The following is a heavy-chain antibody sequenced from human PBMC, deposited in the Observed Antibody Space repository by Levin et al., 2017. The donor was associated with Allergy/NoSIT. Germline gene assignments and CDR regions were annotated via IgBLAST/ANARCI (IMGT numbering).Heavy chain of an antibody. Sequence: PGGSLRLSCEGSGFTFRDYQMAWIRQAPGKGLEWVSFISTTGTSKNYADSLKGRLTISRDNAKSSVYLQVNSLRAEDTAVYYCVRQNRASNFCYGLDVWGQGTTVIVS. J-gene: IGHJ6*02. CDR2: ISTTGTSK. CDR1: GFTFRDYQ. D-gene: IGHD2/OR15-2a*01. CDR3: VRQNRASNFCYGLDV. V-gene: IGHV3-11*01.